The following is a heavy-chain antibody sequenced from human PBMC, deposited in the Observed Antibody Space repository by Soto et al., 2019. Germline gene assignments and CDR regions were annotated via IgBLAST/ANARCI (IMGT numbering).Heavy chain of an antibody. CDR2: VYYSGTT. D-gene: IGHD1-1*01. J-gene: IGHJ5*02. Sequence: SETLSLTCTVSGGSIRNGDYYWGWIRQPPGKGLEWIGYVYYSGTTYSHPSLNSRVSISVDTSENQFSLRLTSVTAADTAVYYCVRDGTKTLRDWFDPWGQGISVTVSS. CDR1: GGSIRNGDYY. V-gene: IGHV4-30-4*01. CDR3: VRDGTKTLRDWFDP.